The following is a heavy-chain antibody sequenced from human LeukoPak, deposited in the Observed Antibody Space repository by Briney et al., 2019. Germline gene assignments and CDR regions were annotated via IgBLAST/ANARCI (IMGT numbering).Heavy chain of an antibody. CDR2: ISYDGSNK. CDR1: GFTFSSYG. CDR3: AKDYLLMTTVTTDYFDY. V-gene: IGHV3-30*18. Sequence: GGSLRLSCAASGFTFSSYGMHGVRQAPGKGLEWVAVISYDGSNKYYADSVKGRFTISRDNSKNTLYLQMNSLRAEDTAVYYCAKDYLLMTTVTTDYFDYWGQGTLVTVSS. D-gene: IGHD4-17*01. J-gene: IGHJ4*02.